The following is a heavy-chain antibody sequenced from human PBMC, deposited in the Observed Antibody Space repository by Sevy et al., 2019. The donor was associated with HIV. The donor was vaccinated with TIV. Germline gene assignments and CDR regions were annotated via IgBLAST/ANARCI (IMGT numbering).Heavy chain of an antibody. CDR1: GFTLSNCN. J-gene: IGHJ4*02. CDR2: NRSGDDTI. D-gene: IGHD1-26*01. Sequence: GGSLRLSCAASGFTLSNCNMNWVRQAPVKGLEWISSNRSGDDTIYYAQSVKGRFTFSRDNAKNSLYLQMDSLTDEDTAVYYCAKDRWDTTSPSRALDFWGQGTLVTVSS. V-gene: IGHV3-48*02. CDR3: AKDRWDTTSPSRALDF.